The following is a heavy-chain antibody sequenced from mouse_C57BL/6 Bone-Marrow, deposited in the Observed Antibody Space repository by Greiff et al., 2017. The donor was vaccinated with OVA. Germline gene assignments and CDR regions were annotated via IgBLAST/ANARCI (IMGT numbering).Heavy chain of an antibody. V-gene: IGHV1-53*01. D-gene: IGHD1-1*01. CDR2: INPSNGGT. CDR3: ARRCGYYGSSSYYFDY. Sequence: QVQLKQPGTELVKPGASVKLSCKASGYTFTSYWMHWVKQRPGQGLEWIGNINPSNGGTNYNEKFKSKATLTVDKSSSTAYMQLSSLTSEDSAVYYCARRCGYYGSSSYYFDYWGQGTTLTVSS. J-gene: IGHJ2*01. CDR1: GYTFTSYW.